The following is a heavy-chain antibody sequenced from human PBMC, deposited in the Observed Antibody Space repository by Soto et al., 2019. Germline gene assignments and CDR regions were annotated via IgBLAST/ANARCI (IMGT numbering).Heavy chain of an antibody. CDR1: GFTFSSYG. CDR3: AKDDCSSASCFNSGYYYGMDV. D-gene: IGHD2-2*01. CDR2: ISYEGSNK. J-gene: IGHJ6*02. Sequence: GGSLRLSCAASGFTFSSYGMHWVRQAPGKGLEWVAVISYEGSNKYYADSVKGRFTISRDNSKNTLYLQMNSLRAEDTAVYYCAKDDCSSASCFNSGYYYGMDVWGQGTTVTVSS. V-gene: IGHV3-30*18.